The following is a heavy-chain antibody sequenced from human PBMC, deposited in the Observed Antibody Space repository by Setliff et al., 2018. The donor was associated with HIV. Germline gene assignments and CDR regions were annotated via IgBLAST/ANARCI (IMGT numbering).Heavy chain of an antibody. CDR2: ISVYNGHT. CDR3: ARAYDVLTGYFDY. Sequence: ASVKVSCKASGYSFTNLGLNWVRQAPGQGLEWMGWISVYNGHTNFAQKLQDRVTMTTDTSTSTAYMELRSLRSDDTAVYYCARAYDVLTGYFDYWGQGTLVTVST. CDR1: GYSFTNLG. V-gene: IGHV1-18*01. D-gene: IGHD3-9*01. J-gene: IGHJ4*02.